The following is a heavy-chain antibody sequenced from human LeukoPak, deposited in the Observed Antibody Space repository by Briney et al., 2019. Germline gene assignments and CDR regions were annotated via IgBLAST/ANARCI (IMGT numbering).Heavy chain of an antibody. D-gene: IGHD1-26*01. J-gene: IGHJ6*02. CDR1: GGSFSGYY. CDR2: INHSGST. CDR3: ARSIVGATSYYYGMDV. V-gene: IGHV4-34*01. Sequence: SETLSLTCAVYGGSFSGYYWSWIRQPPGKGLEWIGEINHSGSTNYNPSLKSRVTMSVDTSKNQFSLKLSSVTAADTAVYYCARSIVGATSYYYGMDVWGQGTTVTVSS.